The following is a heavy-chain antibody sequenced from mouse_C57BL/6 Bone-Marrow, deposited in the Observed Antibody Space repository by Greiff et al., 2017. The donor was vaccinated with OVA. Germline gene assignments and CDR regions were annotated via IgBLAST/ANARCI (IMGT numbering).Heavy chain of an antibody. J-gene: IGHJ2*01. CDR2: IFPGSGST. D-gene: IGHD1-1*01. Sequence: VQLQQSGPELVRPGASVKISCKAPGYTFTSHWMQWVRQRPGQGLEWIGEIFPGSGSTYYNEKFKGKATLTLDTSSSTAYMQLSSLTSEDSAVYFCARYPYYYGSSFNYFDYWGQGTTLTVSS. CDR3: ARYPYYYGSSFNYFDY. CDR1: GYTFTSHW. V-gene: IGHV1-56*01.